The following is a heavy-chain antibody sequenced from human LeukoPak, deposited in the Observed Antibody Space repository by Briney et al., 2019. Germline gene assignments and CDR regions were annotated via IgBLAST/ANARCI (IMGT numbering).Heavy chain of an antibody. D-gene: IGHD2-15*01. Sequence: ASVKVSCKVSGYTLTELSMHWVRQAPGKGLEWMGGFDPEDGETIYAQKFQGRVTMTEDTSTDTAYMELSSLRSEDTAVYYCAKVGHIWVVAGTRENWFDPWGQGTRVTVSS. CDR1: GYTLTELS. V-gene: IGHV1-24*01. CDR3: AKVGHIWVVAGTRENWFDP. J-gene: IGHJ5*02. CDR2: FDPEDGET.